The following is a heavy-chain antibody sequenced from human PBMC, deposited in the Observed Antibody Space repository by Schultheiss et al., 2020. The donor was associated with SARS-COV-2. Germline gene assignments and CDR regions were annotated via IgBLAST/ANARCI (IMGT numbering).Heavy chain of an antibody. D-gene: IGHD4-17*01. V-gene: IGHV3-30*04. CDR3: ATSSGPFYGDPPDY. CDR1: GFTFSSYV. Sequence: GGSLRLSCAASGFTFSSYVMHWVRQAPGKGLEWVAVISYDGSNKYYADSVKGRFTISRDNSKNTMYLQMNSLRAEDTAVYYCATSSGPFYGDPPDYWGQGTLVTVSS. CDR2: ISYDGSNK. J-gene: IGHJ4*02.